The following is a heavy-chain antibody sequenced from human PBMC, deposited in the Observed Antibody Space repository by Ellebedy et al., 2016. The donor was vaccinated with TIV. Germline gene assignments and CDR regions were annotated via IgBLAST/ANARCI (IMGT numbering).Heavy chain of an antibody. D-gene: IGHD1-14*01. CDR2: IYYSGST. Sequence: SETLSLTXTVSGGSISSYYWSWIRQPPGKGLEWIGYIYYSGSTNYNPSLKSRVTISVDTSKNQFSLKLSSVTAADTAVYYCARDGTEYFDYWGQGTLVTVSS. CDR3: ARDGTEYFDY. CDR1: GGSISSYY. V-gene: IGHV4-59*01. J-gene: IGHJ4*02.